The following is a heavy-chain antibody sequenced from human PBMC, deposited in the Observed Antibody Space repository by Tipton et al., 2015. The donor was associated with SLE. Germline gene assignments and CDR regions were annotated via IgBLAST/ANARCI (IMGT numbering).Heavy chain of an antibody. CDR3: ARDQLGDV. V-gene: IGHV4-59*11. CDR1: GGSISSHY. Sequence: LRLSCTVSGGSISSHYWSWIRQPPGKGLEWIGYIYYSGSTNYNPSLKSRVTISVDTSKNQFSLKLSSVTAADTAVYYCARDQLGDVWGQGTTVTVSS. D-gene: IGHD1-1*01. J-gene: IGHJ6*02. CDR2: IYYSGST.